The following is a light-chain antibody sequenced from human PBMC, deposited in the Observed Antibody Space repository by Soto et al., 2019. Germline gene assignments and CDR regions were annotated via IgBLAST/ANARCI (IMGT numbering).Light chain of an antibody. V-gene: IGKV4-1*01. CDR1: QSVLYSSNNKNY. CDR2: WAS. CDR3: QHYYSTPLT. J-gene: IGKJ4*01. Sequence: DIVMTQSPDSLAVSLGERATINCKSSQSVLYSSNNKNYLAWYQQKPGQPPKLLIYWASTRESGVPDRFSGSGSGTDFTLTISSLQAEDVAVYYGQHYYSTPLTFGGGTRVESK.